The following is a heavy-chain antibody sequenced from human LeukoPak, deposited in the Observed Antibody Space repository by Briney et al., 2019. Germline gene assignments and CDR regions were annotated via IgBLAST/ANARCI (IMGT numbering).Heavy chain of an antibody. Sequence: ASQTLSLTCTVSGGSISSGGYYWSWIRQPPGKGLEWIGYIYHSGSTYYNPSLKSRVTISVDTSKNQFSLKLSSVTAADTAVYYCARFWELDAFDIWGQGTMVTVSS. CDR3: ARFWELDAFDI. D-gene: IGHD1-26*01. CDR1: GGSISSGGYY. V-gene: IGHV4-30-2*01. CDR2: IYHSGST. J-gene: IGHJ3*02.